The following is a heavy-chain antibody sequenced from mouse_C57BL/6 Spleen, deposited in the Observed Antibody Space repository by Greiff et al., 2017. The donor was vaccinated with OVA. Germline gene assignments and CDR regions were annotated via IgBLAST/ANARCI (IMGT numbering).Heavy chain of an antibody. V-gene: IGHV5-16*01. CDR3: ARAHTTGYFDY. CDR1: GFTFSDYY. J-gene: IGHJ2*01. Sequence: EVQLVESEGGLVQPGSSMKLSCTASGFTFSDYYMAWVRQVPEKGLEWVANINYDGSSTYYLDSLKSRFIISRDNAKNILYLQMSSLKSEDTATYYCARAHTTGYFDYWGQGTTLTVSS. CDR2: INYDGSST. D-gene: IGHD1-1*01.